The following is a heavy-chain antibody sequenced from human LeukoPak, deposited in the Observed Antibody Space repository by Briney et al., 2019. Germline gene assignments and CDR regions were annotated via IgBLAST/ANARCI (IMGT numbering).Heavy chain of an antibody. D-gene: IGHD3-10*01. CDR1: GGSFSGYY. CDR3: GCYGSGSTYFDY. CDR2: IYYSGST. Sequence: PSETLSLTCAVYGGSFSGYYWSWIRQHPGKGLEWIGYIYYSGSTYYNPSLKSRVTISVDTSKNQFSLKLSSVTAADTAVYYCGCYGSGSTYFDYWGQGTLVTVSS. V-gene: IGHV4-31*11. J-gene: IGHJ4*02.